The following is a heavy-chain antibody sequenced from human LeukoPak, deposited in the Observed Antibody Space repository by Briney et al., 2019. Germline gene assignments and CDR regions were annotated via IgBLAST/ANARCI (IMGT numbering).Heavy chain of an antibody. CDR1: GFSLTTSGVT. CDR3: ARQRTYSSSWLFDY. Sequence: SGPTLVKPTQTLTLTCTFSGFSLTTSGVTVGWIRQPPGKALEWLALIYWDDDKYYSTSLKTRLTISKDTSKNQVVLTMTNMDPVDTATYYCARQRTYSSSWLFDYWGQGTLVTVSS. D-gene: IGHD6-13*01. J-gene: IGHJ4*02. V-gene: IGHV2-70*01. CDR2: IYWDDDK.